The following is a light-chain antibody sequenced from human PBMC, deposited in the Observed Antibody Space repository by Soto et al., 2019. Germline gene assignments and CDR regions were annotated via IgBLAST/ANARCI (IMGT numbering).Light chain of an antibody. Sequence: EIVLTESRATLSWSPGERTTLSCRASQSVGNNLAWYQQKPGQAPRLLIYGAYTRATGIPARFSGSGSGTEFTLTISRLQPDDFATYYCQQYNTYSWTFGQGTKVDIK. J-gene: IGKJ1*01. CDR1: QSVGNN. V-gene: IGKV3-15*01. CDR3: QQYNTYSWT. CDR2: GAY.